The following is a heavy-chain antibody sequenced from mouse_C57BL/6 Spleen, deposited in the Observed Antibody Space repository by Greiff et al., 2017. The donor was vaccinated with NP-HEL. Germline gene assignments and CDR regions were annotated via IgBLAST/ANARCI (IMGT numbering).Heavy chain of an antibody. D-gene: IGHD1-1*01. J-gene: IGHJ4*01. CDR1: GFTFSDYG. CDR2: ISSGSSTI. V-gene: IGHV5-17*01. CDR3: ARPNYYGSRNYAMDY. Sequence: VQLKESGGGLVKPGGSLKLSCAASGFTFSDYGMHWVRQAPEKGLEWVAYISSGSSTIYYADTVKGRFTISRDNAKNTLFLQMTSLRSEDTAMYYCARPNYYGSRNYAMDYWGQGTSVTVSS.